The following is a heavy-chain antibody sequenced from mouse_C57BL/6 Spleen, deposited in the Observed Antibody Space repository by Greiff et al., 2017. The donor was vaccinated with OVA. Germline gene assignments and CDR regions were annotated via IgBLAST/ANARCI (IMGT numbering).Heavy chain of an antibody. CDR2: IYYSGTI. CDR1: GISITTGNYR. J-gene: IGHJ1*03. CDR3: AREYSNYVDWYFDV. Sequence: VQLQQSGPGLVKPSQTVFLTCTVTGISITTGNYRWSWIRQFPGNKLEWIGYIYYSGTITYNPSLTSRTTITRDTPKNQFFLEMNSLTAEDTATYYCAREYSNYVDWYFDVWGTGTTVTVSS. D-gene: IGHD2-5*01. V-gene: IGHV3-5*01.